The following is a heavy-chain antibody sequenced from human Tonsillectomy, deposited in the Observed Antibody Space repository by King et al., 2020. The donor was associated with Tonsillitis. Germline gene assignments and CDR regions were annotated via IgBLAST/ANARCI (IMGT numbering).Heavy chain of an antibody. CDR3: AKDGPRNYDFWSGYTPFDY. D-gene: IGHD3-3*01. Sequence: VQLVESGGGVVQPGRSLRLSCAASGFTFSSYGMHWVRQAPGKGLEWVALISYDGSNKYYADSVKGRFTISRDNSKNTLYLQMNSLRAEDTAVYYCAKDGPRNYDFWSGYTPFDYWGQGTLVTVSS. V-gene: IGHV3-30*18. CDR1: GFTFSSYG. CDR2: ISYDGSNK. J-gene: IGHJ4*02.